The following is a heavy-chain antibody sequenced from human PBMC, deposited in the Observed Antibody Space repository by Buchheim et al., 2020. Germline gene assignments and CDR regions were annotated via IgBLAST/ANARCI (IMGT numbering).Heavy chain of an antibody. J-gene: IGHJ6*02. CDR1: GYTFAGYY. V-gene: IGHV1-46*03. D-gene: IGHD2-2*02. CDR2: INPSGGST. CDR3: ARGGAIVVVPAAIDPLYYGMDV. Sequence: QVQLVQSGAEVKKPGDSVKVSCKASGYTFAGYYMHWVRQAPGQGLEWMGIINPSGGSTSYAQKFQGRVTMTRDTSTSTVYMELCSLRSEDTAVYYCARGGAIVVVPAAIDPLYYGMDVWGQGTT.